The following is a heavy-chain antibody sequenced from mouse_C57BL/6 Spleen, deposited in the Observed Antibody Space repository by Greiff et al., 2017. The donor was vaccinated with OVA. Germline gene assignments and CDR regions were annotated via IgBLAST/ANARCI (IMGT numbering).Heavy chain of an antibody. CDR1: GFNIKDYY. CDR3: AYLSNWDDYYAMDY. CDR2: IDPEDGET. Sequence: EVQLQESGAELVKPGASVKLSCTASGFNIKDYYMHWVKQRTEQGLEWIGRIDPEDGETKSAPKFQGKATITADTSSNTAYLQLSSLTSEDTAVDYCAYLSNWDDYYAMDYWGQGTSVTVSS. D-gene: IGHD4-1*01. J-gene: IGHJ4*01. V-gene: IGHV14-2*01.